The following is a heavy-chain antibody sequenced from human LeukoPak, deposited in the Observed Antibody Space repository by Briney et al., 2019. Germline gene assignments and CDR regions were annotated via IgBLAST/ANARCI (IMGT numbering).Heavy chain of an antibody. Sequence: SETLSLTCTVSGGSISGSNYYWGWLRQPPGKGLEWIATIYYSGSTYYNPSLQSRVTISVNTSKNQFSLRLSSVTAADTAVYYCARVPYYYGSGSFGYWGQGTLVTVSS. D-gene: IGHD3-10*01. J-gene: IGHJ4*02. V-gene: IGHV4-39*07. CDR1: GGSISGSNYY. CDR2: IYYSGST. CDR3: ARVPYYYGSGSFGY.